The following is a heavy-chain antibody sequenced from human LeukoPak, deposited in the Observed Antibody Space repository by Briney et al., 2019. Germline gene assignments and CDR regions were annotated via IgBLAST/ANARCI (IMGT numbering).Heavy chain of an antibody. D-gene: IGHD3-10*01. CDR3: ARDQYYGSGSYYKGDFDY. Sequence: GSLRLSCEVSGFTFSSYWMSWVRQAPGKGLESVANIKQDGSEKYYVDSVKGRFTISRDNAKNSLYLQMNSLRAEDTAVYYCARDQYYGSGSYYKGDFDYWGQGTLVTVSS. J-gene: IGHJ4*02. CDR1: GFTFSSYW. V-gene: IGHV3-7*01. CDR2: IKQDGSEK.